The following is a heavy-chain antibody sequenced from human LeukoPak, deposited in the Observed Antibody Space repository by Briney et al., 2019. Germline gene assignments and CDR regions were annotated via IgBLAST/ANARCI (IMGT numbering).Heavy chain of an antibody. CDR2: INSDGSST. J-gene: IGHJ4*02. D-gene: IGHD6-19*01. CDR1: GFTFSSYW. CDR3: ARGSSGWYYFDY. V-gene: IGHV3-74*01. Sequence: GGSLRLSCAASGFTFSSYWMHWVRQAPGKGLVWVSRINSDGSSTNYADSVKGRFTIPRDNAKNTLYLQMNSLRAEDTAVYYCARGSSGWYYFDYWGQGTLVTVSS.